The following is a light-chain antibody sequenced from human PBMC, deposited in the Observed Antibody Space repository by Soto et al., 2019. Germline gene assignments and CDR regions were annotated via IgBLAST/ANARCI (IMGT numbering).Light chain of an antibody. V-gene: IGLV2-8*01. CDR2: EVN. CDR1: SSDVGATDY. J-gene: IGLJ1*01. Sequence: QSALTQPPSASGSPGQSVAISCTGTSSDVGATDYVSWYQQHSGKAPKLLLYEVNKRPSGVPDRFSGSESGNTASLTVSALQADDEADYYCISHAGASNVLGTGTKVTVL. CDR3: ISHAGASNV.